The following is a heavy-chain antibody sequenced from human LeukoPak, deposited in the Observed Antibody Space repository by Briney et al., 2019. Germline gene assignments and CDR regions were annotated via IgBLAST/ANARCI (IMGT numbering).Heavy chain of an antibody. D-gene: IGHD2-21*02. CDR1: GGSISSGSYY. V-gene: IGHV4-61*02. CDR2: IYTSGST. CDR3: ARDWGDSTAHWYFDL. Sequence: SQTLSLTCTVSGGSISSGSYYWSWIRQPAGKGLEWIGRIYTSGSTNYNPSLKSRVTISVDTSKNQFSLKLSSVTAADTAVYYCARDWGDSTAHWYFDLWGRGTLVTVSS. J-gene: IGHJ2*01.